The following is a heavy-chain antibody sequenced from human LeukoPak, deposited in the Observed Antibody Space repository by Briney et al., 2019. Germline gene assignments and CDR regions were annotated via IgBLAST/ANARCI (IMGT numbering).Heavy chain of an antibody. CDR2: INPNSGGT. D-gene: IGHD6-13*01. CDR3: ARVADSSSWYGGAFDI. V-gene: IGHV1-2*02. CDR1: GYTYISYG. J-gene: IGHJ3*02. Sequence: ASVKDSCKASGYTYISYGISWVRQAPGKGLEWMGWINPNSGGTNYAQKFQGRGTMTRDTSISTAYMVLSRLRSDDAAVYYCARVADSSSWYGGAFDIWGQGTMVTVSS.